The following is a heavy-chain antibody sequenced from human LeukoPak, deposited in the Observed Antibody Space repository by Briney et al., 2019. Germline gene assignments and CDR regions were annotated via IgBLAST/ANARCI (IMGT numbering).Heavy chain of an antibody. J-gene: IGHJ4*02. Sequence: PGGSLRLSCAASGFTFSNAWMSWVRQAPGKGLEWVSGIVGDASEIYYADSVKGRFTISRDNPKSTLFLQMNSLRVEDTAVYYCAKDLRLGDGYWDIGYWGQGTRVTVSS. D-gene: IGHD5-24*01. CDR2: IVGDASEI. V-gene: IGHV3-23*01. CDR3: AKDLRLGDGYWDIGY. CDR1: GFTFSNAW.